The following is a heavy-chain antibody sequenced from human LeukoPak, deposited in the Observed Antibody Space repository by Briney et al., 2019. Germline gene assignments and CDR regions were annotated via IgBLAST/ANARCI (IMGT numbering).Heavy chain of an antibody. V-gene: IGHV4-38-2*02. D-gene: IGHD3-22*01. CDR2: IYHTGSL. Sequence: ASETLSLTCAVSGYSISSGYYWGWIRQPPGKGLEWIGSIYHTGSLYYNPSLKSRVTISVDTSKNQFSLKLISVTAADTAVYYCARDAQTYYYHSSGYYFEYWGQGSLVTVSS. J-gene: IGHJ4*02. CDR1: GYSISSGYY. CDR3: ARDAQTYYYHSSGYYFEY.